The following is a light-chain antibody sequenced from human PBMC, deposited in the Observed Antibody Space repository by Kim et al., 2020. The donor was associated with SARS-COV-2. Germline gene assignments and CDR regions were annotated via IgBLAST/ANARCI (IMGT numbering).Light chain of an antibody. CDR2: KDS. CDR3: YSAADNSVL. J-gene: IGLJ2*01. CDR1: VLAKKY. V-gene: IGLV3-27*01. Sequence: VYPGQTARITCSGDVLAKKYVRWFQQKPGQAPVLVIYKDSERPSGTPERFSGSRSGSIGTLTISGAQVEDEADYYCYSAADNSVLFGGGTQLTVL.